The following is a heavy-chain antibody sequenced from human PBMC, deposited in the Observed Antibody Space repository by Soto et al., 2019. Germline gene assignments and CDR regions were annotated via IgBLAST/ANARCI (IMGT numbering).Heavy chain of an antibody. CDR1: GFTFDDYA. J-gene: IGHJ3*02. D-gene: IGHD2-21*01. V-gene: IGHV3-9*01. CDR2: ISWNSGSI. CDR3: AKVKGQFDAFDI. Sequence: PGGSLRLSCAASGFTFDDYAMHWVRQAPGKGLECVSGISWNSGSIGYADSVKGRFTISRDNAKNSLYLQMNSLRAEDTALYYCAKVKGQFDAFDIWGQGTMVTVSS.